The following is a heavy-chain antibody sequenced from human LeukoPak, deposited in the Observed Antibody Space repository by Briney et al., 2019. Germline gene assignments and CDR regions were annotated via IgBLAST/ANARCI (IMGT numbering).Heavy chain of an antibody. V-gene: IGHV3-30*02. Sequence: PGGSLRLSCAASGFTFSSYGMHWVRQAPGKGLEWVAFIRYDGSNKYYADSVKGRFTISRDNSKNTLYLQMNSLRAEDTAVYYCAKDQGRFGELPYTFDYWGQGTLVTASS. CDR2: IRYDGSNK. CDR1: GFTFSSYG. D-gene: IGHD3-10*01. J-gene: IGHJ4*02. CDR3: AKDQGRFGELPYTFDY.